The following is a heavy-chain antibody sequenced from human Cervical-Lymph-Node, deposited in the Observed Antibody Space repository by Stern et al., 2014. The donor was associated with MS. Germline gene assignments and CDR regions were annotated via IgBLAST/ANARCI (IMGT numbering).Heavy chain of an antibody. CDR1: GYTLTIYY. J-gene: IGHJ6*02. CDR2: NKPRGGRT. D-gene: IGHD3/OR15-3a*01. V-gene: IGHV1-46*01. Sequence: QVQLVQSGTEVKKPGASVKVSCKASGYTLTIYYIHWVRQAPGQGLEWMGVNKPRGGRTTYAQKFQGRVNMNKDTATSTDYMELSSLRSDDTAVYYCASGGELDGGYVWGQGTTVTVFS. CDR3: ASGGELDGGYV.